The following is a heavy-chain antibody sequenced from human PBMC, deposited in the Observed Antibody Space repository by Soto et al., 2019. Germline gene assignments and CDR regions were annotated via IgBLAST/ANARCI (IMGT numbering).Heavy chain of an antibody. J-gene: IGHJ4*02. V-gene: IGHV3-23*01. CDR2: ISGSTGTT. CDR3: AKVIVLGASTLEY. D-gene: IGHD6-6*01. Sequence: GGSLRLSCEASGFMFNHYAMAWVRQTPGKGLEWVSVISGSTGTTYHADSVKGRFTISRDNSKNTVYLQMNSLRVEDSALYSCAKVIVLGASTLEYWGPGTRVTVSS. CDR1: GFMFNHYA.